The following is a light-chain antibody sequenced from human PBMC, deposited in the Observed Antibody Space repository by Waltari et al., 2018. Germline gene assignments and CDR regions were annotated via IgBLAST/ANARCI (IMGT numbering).Light chain of an antibody. CDR1: QTISNY. V-gene: IGKV1-39*01. CDR2: AAS. J-gene: IGKJ1*01. CDR3: QQTSGPPT. Sequence: DIQMTQSPPSLSASVGDRVTITCRASQTISNYLNWYQQKPGKAPKLLIYAASNLQSGVPSRFSGSGSGADFTLTISSLQPDDSATYICQQTSGPPTFGQGTKVEIK.